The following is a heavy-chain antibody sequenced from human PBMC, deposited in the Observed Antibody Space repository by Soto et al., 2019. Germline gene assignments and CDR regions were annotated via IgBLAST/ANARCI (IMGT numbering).Heavy chain of an antibody. CDR1: GGSISSGDYY. J-gene: IGHJ3*01. Sequence: QLQLQESGPGLVKSSETLSLACTVSGGSISSGDYYWGWIRQSPGMGLEWLGSMNDKGGTFYNPSLKSRVTISVDTAKNQVSLKLSSVTAADTAVYYCARQIGRWLWAFDFWGRGTVVSVSS. CDR2: MNDKGGT. D-gene: IGHD5-12*01. V-gene: IGHV4-39*01. CDR3: ARQIGRWLWAFDF.